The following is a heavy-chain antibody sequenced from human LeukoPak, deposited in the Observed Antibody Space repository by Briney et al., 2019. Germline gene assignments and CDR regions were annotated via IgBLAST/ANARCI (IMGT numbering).Heavy chain of an antibody. CDR3: ARGGQGDGYSADEAFDI. J-gene: IGHJ3*02. Sequence: SQTLSLTCAISGDSVSSNSSWNWIRQSPSRGLEWLGRTYYRSKWYNDYVVSVKSRVNINPDTSKNQFSLQLNSVTPEDTAVYYCARGGQGDGYSADEAFDIWGQGTMVTVS. V-gene: IGHV6-1*01. D-gene: IGHD5-18*01. CDR1: GDSVSSNSS. CDR2: TYYRSKWYN.